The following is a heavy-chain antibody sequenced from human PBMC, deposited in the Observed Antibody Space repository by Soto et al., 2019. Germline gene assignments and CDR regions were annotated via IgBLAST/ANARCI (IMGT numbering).Heavy chain of an antibody. J-gene: IGHJ4*02. CDR1: GGYFSGYD. V-gene: IGHV4-34*01. CDR2: INHSGST. D-gene: IGHD6-19*01. CDR3: ARAEGVGSSSGWSDY. Sequence: SETMSVTCAVYGGYFSGYDWSWIRQPPGKGLEWIGEINHSGSTNYNPSLKSRVTISVDTSKNQFSLKLSSVTAADTAVYYCARAEGVGSSSGWSDYWGQGTLVTVSS.